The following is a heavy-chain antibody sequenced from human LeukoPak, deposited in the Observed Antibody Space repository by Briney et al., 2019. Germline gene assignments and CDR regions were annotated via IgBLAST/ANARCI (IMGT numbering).Heavy chain of an antibody. J-gene: IGHJ4*02. CDR2: LNEDGTKK. V-gene: IGHV3-7*01. CDR1: GFTFSSYW. Sequence: GGSLRRSCAASGFTFSSYWMSWVRQAPGKGLEWVANLNEDGTKKYYVDSVKGRFTISRDNAKNSLYLQMDSLRDEDAAVYYCATDGRDGFIDYWGQGTLVTVSS. CDR3: ATDGRDGFIDY. D-gene: IGHD5-24*01.